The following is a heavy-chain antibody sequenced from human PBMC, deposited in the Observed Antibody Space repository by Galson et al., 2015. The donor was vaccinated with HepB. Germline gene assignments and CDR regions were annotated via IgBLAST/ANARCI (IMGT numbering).Heavy chain of an antibody. J-gene: IGHJ4*02. CDR2: IYWDDDK. D-gene: IGHD1/OR15-1a*01. Sequence: PALVKPTQTLTLTCTFSGFSLSTSGVGVGWIRQSPGKALECLALIYWDDDKRYSPSLKNRLAIMKDTSGTHVVLTMTNVDPVDTATYYRAHRLVGHNNHWDTGVFDDWGQGTLVTVSS. CDR3: AHRLVGHNNHWDTGVFDD. CDR1: GFSLSTSGVG. V-gene: IGHV2-5*02.